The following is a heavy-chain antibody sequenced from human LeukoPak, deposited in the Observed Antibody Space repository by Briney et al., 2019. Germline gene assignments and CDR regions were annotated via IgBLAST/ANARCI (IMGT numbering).Heavy chain of an antibody. CDR3: ARLYPNSHYDILSYYFDY. CDR2: IYYSGST. J-gene: IGHJ4*02. D-gene: IGHD3-9*01. Sequence: SETLSLTCTVSGGSISSYYWSWIRQPPGKGLEWIGYIYYSGSTNYNPSLKSRVTISVDTSKNQFSPKLSSVTAADTAVYYCARLYPNSHYDILSYYFDYWGQGTLVTVSS. CDR1: GGSISSYY. V-gene: IGHV4-59*08.